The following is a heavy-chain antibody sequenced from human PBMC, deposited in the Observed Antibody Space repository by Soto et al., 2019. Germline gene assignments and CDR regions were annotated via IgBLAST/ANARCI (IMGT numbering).Heavy chain of an antibody. V-gene: IGHV3-23*01. J-gene: IGHJ4*02. D-gene: IGHD2-15*01. CDR3: AIPPHARLLYLLDY. Sequence: GCLSRAGADSGFTFSRYAMSWVRQAPRKERQWGSAISGNGGSTYYADSVKSRFTISRDNSKNTFYLQMNSLRAEDTAVYYCAIPPHARLLYLLDYWGQGTLVTVSS. CDR2: ISGNGGST. CDR1: GFTFSRYA.